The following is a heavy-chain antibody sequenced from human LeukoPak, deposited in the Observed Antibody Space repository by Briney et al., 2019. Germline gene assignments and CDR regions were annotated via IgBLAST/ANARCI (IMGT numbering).Heavy chain of an antibody. V-gene: IGHV1-18*01. D-gene: IGHD4/OR15-4a*01. Sequence: ASVKVSCKASRYFFMSSGFTWVRQAPRQGLEWMGWISPYNGNTNYAQKFQGRVTMTTDKSSTTVYMELRSLRSDDTAVYFCARDDYGDYWYFDLWGRGTLVTVSS. CDR2: ISPYNGNT. J-gene: IGHJ2*01. CDR1: RYFFMSSG. CDR3: ARDDYGDYWYFDL.